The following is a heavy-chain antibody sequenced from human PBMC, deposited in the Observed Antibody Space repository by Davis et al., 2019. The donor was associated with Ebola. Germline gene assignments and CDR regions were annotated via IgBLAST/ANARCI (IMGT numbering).Heavy chain of an antibody. Sequence: SETLSLTCAVHGGSFSGYYWSWIRQPPGKGLEWIGEINHSGSTNYNPSLKSRVTISVDTSKNQFSLKLSSVTAADTAVYYCARRLRWLGFDYWGQGTLVTVSS. V-gene: IGHV4-34*01. CDR2: INHSGST. CDR1: GGSFSGYY. D-gene: IGHD4-23*01. CDR3: ARRLRWLGFDY. J-gene: IGHJ4*02.